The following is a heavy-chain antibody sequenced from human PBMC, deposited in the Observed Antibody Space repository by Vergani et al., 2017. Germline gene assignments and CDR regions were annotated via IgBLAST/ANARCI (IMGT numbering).Heavy chain of an antibody. Sequence: EVQLVESGGGLVKPGGSLRLSCAASGFTFSSYAMSWVRQAPGKGLEWVSAISGSGGSTYYADSVKGRFTISRDNSKNTLYLQMNSLRAEDTAVYYCAKIVLGFYGSGSYVPYYYYYYMDVWGKGTTVTVSS. J-gene: IGHJ6*03. D-gene: IGHD3-10*01. CDR2: ISGSGGST. CDR3: AKIVLGFYGSGSYVPYYYYYYMDV. V-gene: IGHV3-23*04. CDR1: GFTFSSYA.